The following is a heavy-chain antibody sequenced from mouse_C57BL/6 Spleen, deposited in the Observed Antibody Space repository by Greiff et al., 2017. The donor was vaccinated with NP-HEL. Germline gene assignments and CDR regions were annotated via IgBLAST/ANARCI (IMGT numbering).Heavy chain of an antibody. CDR3: ARYYYGSSYAWFAY. CDR1: GYTFTSYW. J-gene: IGHJ3*01. CDR2: INPSSGYT. D-gene: IGHD1-1*01. Sequence: VQLQQSGAELAKPGASVKLSCKASGYTFTSYWMHWVKQRPGQGLEWIGYINPSSGYTKYNQKFKDKATLTADKSSSTAYMQLSSLTYDDSAVYDCARYYYGSSYAWFAYWGQGTLVTVSA. V-gene: IGHV1-7*01.